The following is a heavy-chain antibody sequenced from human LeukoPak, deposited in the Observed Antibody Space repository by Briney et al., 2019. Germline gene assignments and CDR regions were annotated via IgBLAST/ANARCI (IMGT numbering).Heavy chain of an antibody. Sequence: GGSLRLSCAASGLTFSSYAMSWVRQAPGKGLEWVGRIKSKTDGGTADYAAPVNGRFTISRDDSKNTLFLQMNSLKTEDTAVYYCIRYSSGWFWGQGTLVTVSS. CDR2: IKSKTDGGTA. J-gene: IGHJ4*02. CDR3: IRYSSGWF. CDR1: GLTFSSYA. D-gene: IGHD6-19*01. V-gene: IGHV3-15*01.